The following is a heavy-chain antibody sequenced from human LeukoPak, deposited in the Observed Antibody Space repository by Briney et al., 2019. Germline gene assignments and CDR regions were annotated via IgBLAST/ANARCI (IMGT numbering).Heavy chain of an antibody. CDR2: ISAYNGNT. Sequence: GASVKVSCKASGYTFTSYGISWVRQAPGQGLEWMGWISAYNGNTNYAQKLQGRVTMTTDTSTSTAYMELRSLRSDDTAVYYCARGATYYYGSGSYYYYYYMDVWGKGTTVTISS. CDR1: GYTFTSYG. V-gene: IGHV1-18*01. D-gene: IGHD3-10*01. CDR3: ARGATYYYGSGSYYYYYYMDV. J-gene: IGHJ6*03.